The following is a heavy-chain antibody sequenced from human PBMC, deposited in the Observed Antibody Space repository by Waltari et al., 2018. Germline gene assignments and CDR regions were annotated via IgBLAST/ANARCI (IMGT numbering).Heavy chain of an antibody. CDR2: IYYSGST. CDR3: ARGDDYVWGSYEG. CDR1: GGSISSSSYY. Sequence: QLQLQESGPGLVKPSETLSLTCTVSGGSISSSSYYWGWIRQHPGKGLEWIGSIYYSGSTYYNPSLKSRVTISVDTSKNQFSLKLSSVTAADTAVYYCARGDDYVWGSYEGWGQGTLVTVSS. D-gene: IGHD3-16*01. V-gene: IGHV4-39*07. J-gene: IGHJ4*02.